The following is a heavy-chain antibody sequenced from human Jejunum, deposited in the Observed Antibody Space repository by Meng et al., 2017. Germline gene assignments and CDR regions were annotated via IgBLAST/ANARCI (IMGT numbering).Heavy chain of an antibody. V-gene: IGHV4-39*07. Sequence: LLRSESGPGLLKPTESLPRTCTVSGASISTTNLCWGWIRQPPGKGLEWIGTIYYSGSTYYNPSLKSRVTISVDTSKNQFSLNLSSVTAADTAIYYCARVSKPYGSGLDPWGQGTLVTVSS. J-gene: IGHJ5*02. CDR3: ARVSKPYGSGLDP. D-gene: IGHD3-10*01. CDR2: IYYSGST. CDR1: GASISTTNLC.